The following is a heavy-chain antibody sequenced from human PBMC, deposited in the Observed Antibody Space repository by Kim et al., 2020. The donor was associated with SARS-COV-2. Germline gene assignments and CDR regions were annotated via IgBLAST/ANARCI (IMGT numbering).Heavy chain of an antibody. V-gene: IGHV3-13*01. J-gene: IGHJ6*02. CDR1: GFTFSSYD. D-gene: IGHD4-4*01. Sequence: GGSLRLSCAASGFTFSSYDMHWVRQATGKGLEWVSAIGTAGDTYYPGSVKGRFTISRENAKNSLYLQMNSLRAGDTAVYYCARGHYIGYYYYGMDVWGQGTTVTVSS. CDR2: IGTAGDT. CDR3: ARGHYIGYYYYGMDV.